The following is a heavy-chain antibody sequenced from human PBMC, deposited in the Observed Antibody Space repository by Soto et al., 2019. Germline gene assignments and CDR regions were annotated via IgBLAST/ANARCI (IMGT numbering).Heavy chain of an antibody. CDR3: ARGPPRYVWGSYRYPFDAFDI. D-gene: IGHD3-16*02. J-gene: IGHJ3*02. V-gene: IGHV4-34*01. CDR2: INHSGST. CDR1: GGSFSGYY. Sequence: SETLSLTCAVYGGSFSGYYWSWIRQPPGKGLEWIGEINHSGSTNYNPSLKSRVTISVDTSKNQFSLKLSSVTAADTAVYYCARGPPRYVWGSYRYPFDAFDIWGQGTMVTVS.